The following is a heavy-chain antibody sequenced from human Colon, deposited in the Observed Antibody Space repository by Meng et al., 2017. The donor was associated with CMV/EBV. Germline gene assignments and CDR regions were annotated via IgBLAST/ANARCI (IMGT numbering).Heavy chain of an antibody. J-gene: IGHJ6*02. D-gene: IGHD3-3*01. Sequence: GESLKISCAASGFTLRNYAMSWVRQAPGKGLEWVSVIYAGGRSTYYADSVKGRFIISRDDSKNTLYMQMNSLRAEDTAVYYCAKGSLEWLYYGMDVWGQGTTV. V-gene: IGHV3-23*03. CDR3: AKGSLEWLYYGMDV. CDR2: IYAGGRST. CDR1: GFTLRNYA.